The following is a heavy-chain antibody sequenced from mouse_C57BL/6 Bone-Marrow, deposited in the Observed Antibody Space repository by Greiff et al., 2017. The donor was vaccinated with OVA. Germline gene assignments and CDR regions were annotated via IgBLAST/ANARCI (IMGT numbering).Heavy chain of an antibody. V-gene: IGHV1-15*01. CDR1: GYTFTDYE. CDR3: TSYHPTVVDY. J-gene: IGHJ2*01. D-gene: IGHD1-1*01. Sequence: QVQLKESGAELVRPGASVTLSCKASGYTFTDYEMHWVKQTPVHGLEWIGAIDPETGGTAYNQKFKGKAILTADKSSSTAYMELRSLTSEDSAVYYCTSYHPTVVDYWGQGTTLTVSS. CDR2: IDPETGGT.